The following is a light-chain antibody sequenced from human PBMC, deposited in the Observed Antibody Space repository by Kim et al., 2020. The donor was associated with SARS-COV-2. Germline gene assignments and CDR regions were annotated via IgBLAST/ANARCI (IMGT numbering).Light chain of an antibody. CDR3: QSYDGNTLV. CDR2: EEN. V-gene: IGLV6-57*04. Sequence: NFMLTQPHSVSESPGKTVTISSTRSSGSIARNYVKWYQQRPGSAPTSVIYEENQKPSGVPDRFSGSIDCSSNSASLTISGLQTEDEDNFYYQSYDGNTLVFCSGTQLTVL. J-gene: IGLJ2*01. CDR1: SGSIARNY.